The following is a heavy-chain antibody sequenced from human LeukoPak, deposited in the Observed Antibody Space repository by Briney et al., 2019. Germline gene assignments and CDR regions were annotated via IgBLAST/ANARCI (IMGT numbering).Heavy chain of an antibody. D-gene: IGHD5-18*01. CDR1: GYTLTELS. J-gene: IGHJ4*02. CDR2: FDPEDGET. V-gene: IGHV1-24*01. Sequence: ASVKVSCKVSGYTLTELSMHWVRQAPGKGLEWMGGFDPEDGETIYAQKFQGRVTMTTDTSTSTAYMELRSQRSDDTAVYYCARDQYSYGFFPFDYWGQGTLVTVSS. CDR3: ARDQYSYGFFPFDY.